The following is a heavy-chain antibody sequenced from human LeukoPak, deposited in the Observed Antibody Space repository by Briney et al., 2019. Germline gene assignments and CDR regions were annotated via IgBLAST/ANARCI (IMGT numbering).Heavy chain of an antibody. D-gene: IGHD6-13*01. Sequence: ASVTVSCKASGYTFTNYGISWVRQAPGQGLEWMGWISAYNGNTNYAQKLQGRVTMTTDTSTSTAYMELRTLRSDDTAVYYCARVHAAAGEGGDYWGQGTLVTVSS. V-gene: IGHV1-18*01. CDR1: GYTFTNYG. J-gene: IGHJ4*02. CDR2: ISAYNGNT. CDR3: ARVHAAAGEGGDY.